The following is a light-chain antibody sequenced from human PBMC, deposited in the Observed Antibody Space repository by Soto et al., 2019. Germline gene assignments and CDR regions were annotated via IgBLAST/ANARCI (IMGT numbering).Light chain of an antibody. CDR1: SSDVGSYNL. J-gene: IGLJ3*02. Sequence: QSVLTQPASVSGSPGQSITISCTGTSSDVGSYNLVSWYQQHPGKAPKLMIYEGSKRPSGVSNRFSGSKSGNTASLTISGRHAEDEADYYCCSYAGSSTWVFGGGTKLTVL. CDR2: EGS. CDR3: CSYAGSSTWV. V-gene: IGLV2-23*01.